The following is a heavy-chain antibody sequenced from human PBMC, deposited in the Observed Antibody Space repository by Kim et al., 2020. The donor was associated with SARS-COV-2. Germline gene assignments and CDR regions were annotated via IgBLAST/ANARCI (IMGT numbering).Heavy chain of an antibody. J-gene: IGHJ4*02. CDR3: ARGVDTATKRFDY. D-gene: IGHD5-18*01. Sequence: YNPSLKSRVTISVDTSKNQFSLKLSSVTAADTAVYYCARGVDTATKRFDYWGQGTLVTVSS. V-gene: IGHV4-34*01.